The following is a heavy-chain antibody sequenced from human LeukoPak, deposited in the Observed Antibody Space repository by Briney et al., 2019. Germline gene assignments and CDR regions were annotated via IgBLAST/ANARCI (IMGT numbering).Heavy chain of an antibody. CDR1: GFTFSSYA. CDR3: AKDLAGCSDS. Sequence: GGSLRLSCAAFGFTFSSYAMSWVRLAPGKGLEWVSTITGSGGSTYYAESVKGRFTISRDNSKNTLYLQMNSLRGEDTALYYCAKDLAGCSDSWGQGTLVTVSS. CDR2: ITGSGGST. J-gene: IGHJ4*02. D-gene: IGHD2-8*01. V-gene: IGHV3-23*01.